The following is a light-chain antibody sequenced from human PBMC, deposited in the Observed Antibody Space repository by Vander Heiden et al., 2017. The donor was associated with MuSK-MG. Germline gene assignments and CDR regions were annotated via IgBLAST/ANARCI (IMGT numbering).Light chain of an antibody. J-gene: IGLJ2*01. CDR3: CSFAGNTTLV. Sequence: QSALTQPASVSGSPGQSITISCTGTSRDIGNYDLVSWYSQHPCKAPKLLIYEVNERPAGVSSRFSGSKSGNTASMTISGRQPEDEADYHCCSFAGNTTLVFGGGTKVTVL. CDR1: SRDIGNYDL. CDR2: EVN. V-gene: IGLV2-23*02.